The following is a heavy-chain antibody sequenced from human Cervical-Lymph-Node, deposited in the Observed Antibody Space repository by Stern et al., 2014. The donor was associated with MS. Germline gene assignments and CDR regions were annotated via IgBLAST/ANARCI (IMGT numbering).Heavy chain of an antibody. CDR2: VYYTGST. CDR1: GGSITSSSYY. D-gene: IGHD1-26*01. V-gene: IGHV4-39*01. J-gene: IGHJ4*02. Sequence: QVQLVESGPGLVKPSETLSLTRTVSGGSITSSSYYWGWIRQPPGRGLEYIGTVYYTGSTFYDPSLKSRVTISVDTSQNPVALKLPSVTAADTAVYYCVRPDIMGTIWNWGQGTLVTVSS. CDR3: VRPDIMGTIWN.